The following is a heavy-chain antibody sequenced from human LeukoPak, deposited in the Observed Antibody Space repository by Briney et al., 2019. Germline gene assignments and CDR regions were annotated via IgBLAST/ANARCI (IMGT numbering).Heavy chain of an antibody. V-gene: IGHV3-7*01. CDR1: GFTFSNYW. CDR3: AKANAMDV. J-gene: IGHJ6*02. CDR2: VNQDGSER. Sequence: GGSLRLSCAASGFTFSNYWMTWVRQAPGKGLEWVANVNQDGSERYYVNSVRGRFTISRDNAKNSLDLQMNSLRAEDTGLYFCAKANAMDVWGQGTTVTVSS.